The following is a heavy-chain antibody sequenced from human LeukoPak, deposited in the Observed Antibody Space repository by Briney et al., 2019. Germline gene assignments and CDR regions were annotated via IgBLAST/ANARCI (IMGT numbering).Heavy chain of an antibody. D-gene: IGHD3-3*01. Sequence: SVKVSCKASGGTFSSYAISWVRQAPGQGLEWMGRIIPIFGIANYAQKFQGRVTITADTSTSTAYMELSSLRSEDTAVYYCARDHTGITIFGGSWFDPWGQGTLVTVSS. J-gene: IGHJ5*02. CDR3: ARDHTGITIFGGSWFDP. CDR1: GGTFSSYA. CDR2: IIPIFGIA. V-gene: IGHV1-69*04.